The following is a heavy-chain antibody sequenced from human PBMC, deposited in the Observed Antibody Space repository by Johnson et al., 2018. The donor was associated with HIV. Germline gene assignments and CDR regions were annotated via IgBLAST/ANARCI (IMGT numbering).Heavy chain of an antibody. J-gene: IGHJ3*02. CDR1: GFTFRDYY. CDR2: ISSNGSTI. CDR3: AKGLVYADPDDAFDI. D-gene: IGHD2-8*01. V-gene: IGHV3-11*04. Sequence: QVQLVESGGGLVKPGGSLRLSCAASGFTFRDYYMSWIRQAPGTGLELVSYISSNGSTIFYADSVNGRFPISRDNSKNTLYLQMNSLRAEVPAVYYCAKGLVYADPDDAFDIWGQGTMVTVSS.